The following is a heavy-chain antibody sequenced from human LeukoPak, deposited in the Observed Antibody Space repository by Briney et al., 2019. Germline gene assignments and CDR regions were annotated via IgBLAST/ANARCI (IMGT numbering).Heavy chain of an antibody. D-gene: IGHD2-2*02. V-gene: IGHV1-46*01. CDR1: GYTFTSYY. CDR2: INPNGGST. Sequence: ASVKVSCKASGYTFTSYYMHRVRQAPGEGLEWMGIINPNGGSTSYAQKFQGRVTMTRDMSTSTVYMELSSLRSEDTAVYYCARVAAEVVGVPGAIGFGWLRRDYYYMDVWGKGTTVTVSS. CDR3: ARVAAEVVGVPGAIGFGWLRRDYYYMDV. J-gene: IGHJ6*03.